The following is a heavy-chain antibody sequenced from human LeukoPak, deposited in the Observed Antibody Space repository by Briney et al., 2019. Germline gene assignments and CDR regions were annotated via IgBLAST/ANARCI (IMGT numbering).Heavy chain of an antibody. CDR3: AKVFIVGATYYFDC. Sequence: GGSLRLSCAAFGFTFSSYAMSWVRQAPGKGLEWVSAISGSGGSTYYADSVKGRFTISRDNSKNTPYLQMNSLRAEDTAVYHCAKVFIVGATYYFDCWGQGTLVTVSS. J-gene: IGHJ4*02. V-gene: IGHV3-23*01. CDR2: ISGSGGST. D-gene: IGHD1-26*01. CDR1: GFTFSSYA.